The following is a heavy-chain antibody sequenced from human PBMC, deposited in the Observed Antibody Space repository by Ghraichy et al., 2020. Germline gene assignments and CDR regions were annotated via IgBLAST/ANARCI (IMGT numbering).Heavy chain of an antibody. Sequence: SETLSLTCTVSGDSISRDYWSWIRQPPGKTLEWIGYIYYTGSSHYNPSLRSRVAISLDTSKNQFSLRLSSVTAADTAIYYCARLTNYYVSGGGWFDPWGQGTPVTVSS. CDR1: GDSISRDY. V-gene: IGHV4-59*01. J-gene: IGHJ5*02. CDR2: IYYTGSS. D-gene: IGHD3-10*02. CDR3: ARLTNYYVSGGGWFDP.